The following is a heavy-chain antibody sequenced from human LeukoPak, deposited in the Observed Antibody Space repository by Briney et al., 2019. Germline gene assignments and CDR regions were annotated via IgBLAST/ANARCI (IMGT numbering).Heavy chain of an antibody. Sequence: QSGGSLRLSCAASGFTLSSYAMHWVRQAPGKGLEWVAVISYDGSNKYYADSVKGRFTISRDNSKNTLYLQMNSLRAEDTAVYYCARAAAGKRGVYNWFDPWGQGTLVTVSS. CDR3: ARAAAGKRGVYNWFDP. J-gene: IGHJ5*02. CDR1: GFTLSSYA. D-gene: IGHD6-13*01. CDR2: ISYDGSNK. V-gene: IGHV3-30-3*01.